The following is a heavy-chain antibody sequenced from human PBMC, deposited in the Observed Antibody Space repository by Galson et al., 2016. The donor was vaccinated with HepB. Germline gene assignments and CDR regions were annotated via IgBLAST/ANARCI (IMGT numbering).Heavy chain of an antibody. J-gene: IGHJ6*02. CDR1: GFTFSSYG. Sequence: SLRLSCAASGFTFSSYGMHWVRQAPGKGLEWVAVISYDGSNKYYADSVKGRFTISRDNSKNTLYLQMNSLRAEDTAVYYCAKEGRSGIWGMDVWGQGTTVTVSS. D-gene: IGHD3-10*01. CDR3: AKEGRSGIWGMDV. CDR2: ISYDGSNK. V-gene: IGHV3-30*18.